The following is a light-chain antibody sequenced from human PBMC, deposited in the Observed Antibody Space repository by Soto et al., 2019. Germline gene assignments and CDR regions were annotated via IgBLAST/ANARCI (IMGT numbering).Light chain of an antibody. J-gene: IGLJ2*01. V-gene: IGLV1-51*01. CDR2: DNN. CDR3: GTWDSSLSAVV. Sequence: QSVLTQPPSVSAAPGQKVTISCSGSSSNIGNNYVPWYQQLPGTAPKLLIYDNNKRPSGIPDRFSGSKSGTSATLGITGLQTGDEADYYCGTWDSSLSAVVFGGGTQLTVL. CDR1: SSNIGNNY.